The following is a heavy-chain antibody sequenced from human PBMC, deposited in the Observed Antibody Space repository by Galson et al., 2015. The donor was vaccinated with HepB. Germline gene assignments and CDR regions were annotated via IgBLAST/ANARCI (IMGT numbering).Heavy chain of an antibody. CDR1: GGSISSSSYY. CDR3: ATSFLGAAEDAFDI. D-gene: IGHD6-13*01. CDR2: IYYSGST. J-gene: IGHJ3*02. Sequence: ETLSLTCTVSGGSISSSSYYWGWIRQPPGKGLEWIGSIYYSGSTYYNPSLKSRVTISVDTSKNQFSLKLSSVAAADTAVYYCATSFLGAAEDAFDIWGQGTMVTVSS. V-gene: IGHV4-39*07.